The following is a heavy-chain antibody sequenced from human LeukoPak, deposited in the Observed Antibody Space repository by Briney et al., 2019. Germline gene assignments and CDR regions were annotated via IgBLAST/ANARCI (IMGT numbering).Heavy chain of an antibody. Sequence: GGSLRLSCAASGFTFSSYWMRWVRQAPGKGLVWVSRINSDGSSTSYADSVKGRFTISRDNAKNTLYLQMNSLRAEDTAVYYCAKIPSYYYDSSGYFLTGYFDYWGQGTLVTVSS. CDR2: INSDGSST. CDR3: AKIPSYYYDSSGYFLTGYFDY. J-gene: IGHJ4*02. CDR1: GFTFSSYW. V-gene: IGHV3-74*01. D-gene: IGHD3-22*01.